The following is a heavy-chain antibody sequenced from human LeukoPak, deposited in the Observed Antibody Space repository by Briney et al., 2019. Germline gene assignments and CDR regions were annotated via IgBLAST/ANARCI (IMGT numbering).Heavy chain of an antibody. J-gene: IGHJ4*02. CDR3: ARRGRGAARFDY. Sequence: LTGGSLRLSCAASGFTVSSTYMSWVRQAPGKGLVWVSRINSDGSSTSYADSVKGRFTISRDNAKNTLYLQMNSLRAEDTAVYYCARRGRGAARFDYWGQGTLVTVSS. CDR1: GFTVSSTY. CDR2: INSDGSST. V-gene: IGHV3-74*01. D-gene: IGHD6-6*01.